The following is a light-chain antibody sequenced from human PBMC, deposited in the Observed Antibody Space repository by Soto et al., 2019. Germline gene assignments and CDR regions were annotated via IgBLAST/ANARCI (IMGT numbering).Light chain of an antibody. J-gene: IGKJ1*01. V-gene: IGKV2-30*01. CDR1: RSLVYSDGNAY. Sequence: DVVMTQSPLSLPVTLEQPASISCRSSRSLVYSDGNAYLNWFQQRPGQSPRRLIYKASNRDSGVPDRYSGSESGTDFTLQISRVEAEDVGVYYCMQDTHWPPTFGRGTRVEIK. CDR3: MQDTHWPPT. CDR2: KAS.